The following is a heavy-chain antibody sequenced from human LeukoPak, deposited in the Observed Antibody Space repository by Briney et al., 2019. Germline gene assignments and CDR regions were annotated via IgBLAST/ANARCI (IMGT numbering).Heavy chain of an antibody. CDR1: GYTFTGYC. D-gene: IGHD3-10*01. V-gene: IGHV1-2*02. CDR3: ARDRITMIRGADY. CDR2: INPNSGGT. J-gene: IGHJ4*02. Sequence: ASVKVSCKASGYTFTGYCMHWVRQAPGQGLEWMGWINPNSGGTNYAQKFQGRVTMTRDTSISTAYMELSRLRSDDTAVYYCARDRITMIRGADYWGQGTLVTVSS.